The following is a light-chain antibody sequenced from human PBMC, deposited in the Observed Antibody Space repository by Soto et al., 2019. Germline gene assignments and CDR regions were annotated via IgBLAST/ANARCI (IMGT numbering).Light chain of an antibody. Sequence: QSVLTQPPSVSGAPGQRVTISCTGSSSNIGAGYDVHWYQQLPGTAPKLLIYNNNNRPSGDPDRFSGSKSGTSASLAITGLQAEDEADYYCQSYDSSLSGYVFGTGTKVTVL. CDR1: SSNIGAGYD. CDR2: NNN. J-gene: IGLJ1*01. V-gene: IGLV1-40*01. CDR3: QSYDSSLSGYV.